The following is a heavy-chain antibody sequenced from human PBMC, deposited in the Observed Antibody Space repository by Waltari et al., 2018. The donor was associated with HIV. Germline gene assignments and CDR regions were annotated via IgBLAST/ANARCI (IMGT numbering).Heavy chain of an antibody. Sequence: EVQVVESGGGLVQPGGSLRLSCVASGFTFSTYWMSWVRQAPGKGLEWVANIDHDGSDKYYLDSVKGRFTISRDNAKNSLSLQMSSLRAEDTAVYYCASPRSGFWGQGTRVTVSS. V-gene: IGHV3-7*01. CDR3: ASPRSGF. D-gene: IGHD3-10*01. J-gene: IGHJ4*02. CDR1: GFTFSTYW. CDR2: IDHDGSDK.